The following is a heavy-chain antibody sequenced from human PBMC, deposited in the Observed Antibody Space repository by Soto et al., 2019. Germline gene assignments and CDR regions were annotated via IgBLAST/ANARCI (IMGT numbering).Heavy chain of an antibody. V-gene: IGHV3-43D*04. D-gene: IGHD1-26*01. J-gene: IGHJ6*02. CDR3: AKVRGATTSYYYYGMDV. CDR2: ISWDGGST. CDR1: GFTFDDYA. Sequence: PGGSLRLSCAASGFTFDDYAMHWVRQAPGKGLEWVSLISWDGGSTYYADSVKGRFTISRDNSKNSLYLQMNSLRAEDTALYYCAKVRGATTSYYYYGMDVWGQGTTVTVSS.